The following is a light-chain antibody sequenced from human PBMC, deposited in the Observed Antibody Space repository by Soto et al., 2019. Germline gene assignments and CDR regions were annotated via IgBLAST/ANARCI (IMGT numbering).Light chain of an antibody. J-gene: IGKJ4*01. CDR2: GAS. CDR1: QGVSRK. V-gene: IGKV3-15*01. Sequence: IVIMKSPVTRSVAPGERVTFSCRASQGVSRKLAWYQHKPGQAPRLLISGASTGATGIPARFSGSGSGTEFTLTISSLQSEDCAIYYCQQYHTWPSPFGGVTKVDIK. CDR3: QQYHTWPSP.